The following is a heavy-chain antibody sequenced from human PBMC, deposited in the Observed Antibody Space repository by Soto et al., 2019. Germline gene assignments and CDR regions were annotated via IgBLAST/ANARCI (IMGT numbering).Heavy chain of an antibody. CDR2: ISAYNGNT. CDR1: GYTFTSYG. D-gene: IGHD2-2*01. J-gene: IGHJ5*02. CDR3: ARHIVVVPAANGGGHWFDP. V-gene: IGHV1-18*01. Sequence: ASVKVSCKASGYTFTSYGISWVRQAPGQGLEWMGWISAYNGNTNYAQKLQGRVTMTTDTSTSTAYMELRILRSDDTAVYYCARHIVVVPAANGGGHWFDPWGQGTLVTVSS.